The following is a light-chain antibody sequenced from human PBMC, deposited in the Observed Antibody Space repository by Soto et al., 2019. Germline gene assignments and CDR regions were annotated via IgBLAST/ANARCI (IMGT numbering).Light chain of an antibody. V-gene: IGKV3-20*01. CDR1: QSVSSSY. J-gene: IGKJ2*01. CDR2: GAS. CDR3: QQYGSSQYT. Sequence: EIVLTQSPGTLSLSPGERATLSCRASQSVSSSYLAWYQQKPGQAPRLLIYGASSRATGIPDRFSGSGYGTDFTLTIRRLEPEDFAVYYCQQYGSSQYTFGQGTKLEIK.